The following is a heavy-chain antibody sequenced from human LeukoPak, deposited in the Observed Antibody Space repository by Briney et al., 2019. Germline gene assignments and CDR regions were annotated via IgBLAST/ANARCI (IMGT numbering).Heavy chain of an antibody. J-gene: IGHJ4*02. CDR2: ISDRGGRT. CDR1: GITLSNYG. D-gene: IGHD3-22*01. CDR3: AKRGVVIRVILVGFHKEAYYFDS. Sequence: PGGSLRLSCSVSGITLSNYGMSWIRQAPGKGLEWVASISDRGGRTYYADAVKGRFTISRDNRKNSLYLEMNSLRAEDTAVYFCAKRGVVIRVILVGFHKEAYYFDSWGQGALVTVSS. V-gene: IGHV3-23*01.